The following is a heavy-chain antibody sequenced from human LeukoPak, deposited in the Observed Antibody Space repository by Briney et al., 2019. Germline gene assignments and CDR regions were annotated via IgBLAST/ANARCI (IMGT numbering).Heavy chain of an antibody. CDR2: ISYDGSNK. CDR3: AKDYYGLYYFDY. V-gene: IGHV3-30*18. D-gene: IGHD3-10*01. Sequence: GGSLRLSCAASGFTFSNYWMSWVRQAPGKGLEWVAVISYDGSNKYYADSVKGRFTISRDNSKNTLYLQMNSLRAEDTAVYYCAKDYYGLYYFDYWGQGTLVTVSS. J-gene: IGHJ4*02. CDR1: GFTFSNYW.